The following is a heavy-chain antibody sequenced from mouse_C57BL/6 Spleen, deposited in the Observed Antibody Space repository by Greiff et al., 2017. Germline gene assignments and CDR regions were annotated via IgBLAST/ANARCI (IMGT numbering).Heavy chain of an antibody. V-gene: IGHV1-42*01. Sequence: EVQLQQSGPELVKPGASVKISCKASGYSFTGYYMNWVKQSPEKSLEWIGEINPSTGGTTYNQKFKAKATLTVDKSSSTAYMQLKSLTSEDSAVYYCASGGTTVVPGFAYWGQGTLVTVSA. CDR2: INPSTGGT. CDR3: ASGGTTVVPGFAY. CDR1: GYSFTGYY. J-gene: IGHJ3*01. D-gene: IGHD1-1*01.